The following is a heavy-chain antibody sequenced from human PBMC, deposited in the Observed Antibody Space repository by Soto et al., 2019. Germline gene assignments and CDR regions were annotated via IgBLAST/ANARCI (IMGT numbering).Heavy chain of an antibody. CDR2: IIPIFGTA. J-gene: IGHJ4*02. V-gene: IGHV1-69*13. Sequence: SVKVSCKASGGTFSSYAISWVRQAPGQGLEWMGGIIPIFGTANYAQKFQGRVTITADESTSTTYMELSSLRSEDTAVYYCARDGDPYYYDSSGYKYYFDYWGQGTLVTVSS. CDR3: ARDGDPYYYDSSGYKYYFDY. D-gene: IGHD3-22*01. CDR1: GGTFSSYA.